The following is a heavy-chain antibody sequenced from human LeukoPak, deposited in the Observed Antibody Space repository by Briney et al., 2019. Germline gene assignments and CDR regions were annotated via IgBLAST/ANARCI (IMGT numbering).Heavy chain of an antibody. CDR3: ARSSYDFWSGSPHAFDI. D-gene: IGHD3-3*01. Sequence: SETLSLTCTVSGGSISSYYWSWIRQPPGKGLEWIGYIYYSGSTNYNPSLKSRVTISVDTSKNQFSLKLSSVTAADTAVYYCARSSYDFWSGSPHAFDIWGQGTMVTVSS. V-gene: IGHV4-59*01. J-gene: IGHJ3*02. CDR2: IYYSGST. CDR1: GGSISSYY.